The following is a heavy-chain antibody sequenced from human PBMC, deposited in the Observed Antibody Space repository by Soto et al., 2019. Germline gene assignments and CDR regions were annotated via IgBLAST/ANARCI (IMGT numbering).Heavy chain of an antibody. J-gene: IGHJ6*02. D-gene: IGHD5-12*01. CDR1: GYTFTSYG. CDR2: ISAYNGNT. V-gene: IGHV1-18*01. CDR3: ARDRVGYSGYDYYYGMDV. Sequence: ASVKVSCKASGYTFTSYGISWVRQAPGQGLEWMGWISAYNGNTNYAQKLQGRVTMTTDTSTSTAYMELRSLRSDDTAVYYRARDRVGYSGYDYYYGMDVWGQGTTVTVSS.